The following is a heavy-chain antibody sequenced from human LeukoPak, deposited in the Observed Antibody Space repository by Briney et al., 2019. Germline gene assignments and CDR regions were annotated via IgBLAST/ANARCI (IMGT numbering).Heavy chain of an antibody. CDR2: IYYSGST. D-gene: IGHD6-13*01. V-gene: IGHV4-30-4*01. J-gene: IGHJ5*02. CDR3: AKDLVSGLGSRYGHNWFDP. CDR1: GGSISSGDYY. Sequence: SETLSLTGTVSGGSISSGDYYWSWIRQPPGKGLEWIGYIYYSGSTYYNPSLKSRVTISVDTSKNQFSLKLSSVTAADTAVYYCAKDLVSGLGSRYGHNWFDPWGQGTLVTVSS.